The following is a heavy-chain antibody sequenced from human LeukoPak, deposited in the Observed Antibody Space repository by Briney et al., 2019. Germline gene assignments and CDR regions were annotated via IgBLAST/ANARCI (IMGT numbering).Heavy chain of an antibody. Sequence: GGSLRLSSAASGFTFSSYSMNWVRQAPGKGLEWVSFIIGSSDLIYYADSVKGRFTISRDNAKNSLYLHMNSLRDEDTAVYYCARVRGATLSHHYFDYWGQGALVTVSS. CDR2: IIGSSDLI. J-gene: IGHJ4*02. CDR1: GFTFSSYS. CDR3: ARVRGATLSHHYFDY. D-gene: IGHD1-26*01. V-gene: IGHV3-48*02.